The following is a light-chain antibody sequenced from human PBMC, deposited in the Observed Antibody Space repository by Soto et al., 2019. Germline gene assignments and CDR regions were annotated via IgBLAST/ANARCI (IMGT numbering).Light chain of an antibody. Sequence: DIQMTQSPSTLSASVGDRVTITCRASQSISSWLAWYQQKPGKAPKLLIYDASSLESGVPSRFSGSGSGTEFTLTISSLQPDDFATYYFQQYSNYWTFGQGTKVEIK. J-gene: IGKJ1*01. CDR1: QSISSW. CDR2: DAS. CDR3: QQYSNYWT. V-gene: IGKV1-5*01.